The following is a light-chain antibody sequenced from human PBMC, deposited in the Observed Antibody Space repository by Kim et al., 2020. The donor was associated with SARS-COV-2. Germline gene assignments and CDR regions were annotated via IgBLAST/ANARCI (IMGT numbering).Light chain of an antibody. Sequence: SSELTQDPAVSVALGQTVRITCQGDSLRIYYASWYQQKPGQAPVLVIYGKNNRPSGIPDRFSGSSSGNTASLTITGAQAEDEADYYCNSRDSSGNHYVVF. J-gene: IGLJ2*01. V-gene: IGLV3-19*01. CDR3: NSRDSSGNHYVV. CDR1: SLRIYY. CDR2: GKN.